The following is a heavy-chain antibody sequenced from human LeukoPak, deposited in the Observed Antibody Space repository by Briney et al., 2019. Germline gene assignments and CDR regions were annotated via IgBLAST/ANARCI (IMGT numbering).Heavy chain of an antibody. CDR2: ISSTSSYI. Sequence: GGSLRLSCVASGFTFTTYSLNWVRQAPGKGLEWVSSISSTSSYIYYADSVKGRFTLSRDNAKNSIYLQMDSLRAEDTAVYYCTSRGDFWSGYWAMNVWGQGTTVVVSS. CDR1: GFTFTTYS. CDR3: TSRGDFWSGYWAMNV. V-gene: IGHV3-21*01. D-gene: IGHD3-3*01. J-gene: IGHJ6*02.